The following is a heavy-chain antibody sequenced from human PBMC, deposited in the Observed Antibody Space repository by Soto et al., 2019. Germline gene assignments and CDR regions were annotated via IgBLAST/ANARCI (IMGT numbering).Heavy chain of an antibody. CDR2: SRDKGYSYST. V-gene: IGHV3-72*01. CDR1: GFSFSDYY. D-gene: IGHD1-7*01. CDR3: ARSIPGTTSFDS. Sequence: EVHLVESGGGLVQPGGSLRLSCAGSGFSFSDYYIDWVRQAPGKGLEWVGRSRDKGYSYSTDYAAAVKGRFTVSRDTSKNSLYLQMNSLKADDTALYYCARSIPGTTSFDSWGQGTLVTVSS. J-gene: IGHJ4*02.